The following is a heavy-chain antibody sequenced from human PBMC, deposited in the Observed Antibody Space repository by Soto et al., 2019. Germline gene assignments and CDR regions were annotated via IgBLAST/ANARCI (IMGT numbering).Heavy chain of an antibody. CDR3: TRVSPPQLYYSSSWTTFAANYYYYYYYMDV. V-gene: IGHV3-49*03. CDR2: IRSKAYGGTT. J-gene: IGHJ6*03. D-gene: IGHD6-13*01. CDR1: GFTFGDYS. Sequence: GGSLRLSCTASGFTFGDYSMSWFRQAPGKGLEWVGFIRSKAYGGTTEYAASVKGRFTISRDDSKSIAHLQMNSLKTEDTAVYYCTRVSPPQLYYSSSWTTFAANYYYYYYYMDVWGKGTTVTVSS.